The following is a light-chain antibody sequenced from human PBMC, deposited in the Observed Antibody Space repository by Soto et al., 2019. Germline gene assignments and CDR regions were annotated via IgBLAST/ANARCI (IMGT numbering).Light chain of an antibody. V-gene: IGKV3-20*01. J-gene: IGKJ1*01. Sequence: EIVLTQSPDTLSSSPGERATLSCRASQSVSSNNLAWYQHKPGQPPRLLIYVASRRATGIPHRFSGSGSGSEFTLTIARLEAEDFAVYYCQQHGRGPCTFGQGTKVEIK. CDR3: QQHGRGPCT. CDR2: VAS. CDR1: QSVSSNN.